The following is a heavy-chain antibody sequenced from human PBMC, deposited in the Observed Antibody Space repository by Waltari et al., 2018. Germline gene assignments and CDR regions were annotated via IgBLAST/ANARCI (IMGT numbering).Heavy chain of an antibody. CDR3: ATSLDAAGND. Sequence: EVQLVESGGGLVQTGGSLRLSCAASGFTFSSYWMSWVRQAPGKGLGWLANINHYGSGKFFLGSVKGRFTISRDNAKNSVYLQMNSLTGEDTAVYYCATSLDAAGNDWGQGTLVTVSS. CDR1: GFTFSSYW. V-gene: IGHV3-7*01. J-gene: IGHJ4*02. D-gene: IGHD5-18*01. CDR2: INHYGSGK.